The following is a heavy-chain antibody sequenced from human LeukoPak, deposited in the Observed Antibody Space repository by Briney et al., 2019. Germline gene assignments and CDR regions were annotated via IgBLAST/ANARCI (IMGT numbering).Heavy chain of an antibody. CDR3: ARHYYDSSGYYHDAFDI. V-gene: IGHV4-39*01. CDR1: GGSLGSSSYY. CDR2: IYYSGST. J-gene: IGHJ3*02. D-gene: IGHD3-22*01. Sequence: PSETLSLTCTVSGGSLGSSSYYWGWGRQPPGKGLEWIGSIYYSGSTHYNPSLKRRVTISVDTSKTQFSLKLRSVTAADTAMYYCARHYYDSSGYYHDAFDIWGQGTMVTVSS.